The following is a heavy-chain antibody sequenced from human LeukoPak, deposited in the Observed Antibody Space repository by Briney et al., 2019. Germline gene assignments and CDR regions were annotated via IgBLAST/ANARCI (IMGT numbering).Heavy chain of an antibody. V-gene: IGHV3-64D*06. CDR1: GFTFSRYA. J-gene: IGHJ4*02. Sequence: GGSLRLSCSASGFTFSRYAMHWVRQAPGKGLEYVSAISSNGGSTYYADSVKGRFTISRDNSKNTLYLQMSSLRAEDTAVYYCAKGLLPYYFDYWGQGTLVTVSS. CDR3: AKGLLPYYFDY. CDR2: ISSNGGST. D-gene: IGHD2-15*01.